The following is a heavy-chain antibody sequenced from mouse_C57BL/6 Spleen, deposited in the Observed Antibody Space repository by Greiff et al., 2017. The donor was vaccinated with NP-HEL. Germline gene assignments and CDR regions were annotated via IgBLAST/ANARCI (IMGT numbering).Heavy chain of an antibody. V-gene: IGHV5-4*03. Sequence: EVQVVESGGGLVKPGGSLKLSCAASGFTFSSYAMSWVRQTPEKRLEWVATISDGGSYTYYPDNVKGRFTISRDNAKNNLYLQMSHLKSEDTAMYYCASRANWDYFDYWGQGTTLTVSS. CDR2: ISDGGSYT. CDR1: GFTFSSYA. CDR3: ASRANWDYFDY. D-gene: IGHD4-1*01. J-gene: IGHJ2*01.